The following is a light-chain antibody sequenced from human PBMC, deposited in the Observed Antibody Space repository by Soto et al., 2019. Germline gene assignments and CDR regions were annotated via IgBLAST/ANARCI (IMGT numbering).Light chain of an antibody. Sequence: VLTQSPGTLSLSPGESATLSCRASQSFTRNYLAWYQQRPGQAPRLLIYGESTRATGIPDRFSGSGSGTDLTLTISRLEPEDFAVYYCQQYGSSPRTCGQGTKVDIK. CDR1: QSFTRNY. V-gene: IGKV3-20*01. CDR3: QQYGSSPRT. J-gene: IGKJ1*01. CDR2: GES.